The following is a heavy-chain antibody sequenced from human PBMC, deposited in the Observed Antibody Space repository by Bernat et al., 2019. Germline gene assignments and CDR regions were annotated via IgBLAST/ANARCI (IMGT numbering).Heavy chain of an antibody. CDR1: GFTFNTYA. V-gene: IGHV3-23*01. D-gene: IGHD6-19*01. J-gene: IGHJ4*02. Sequence: VQLLESGGTLVQPGGSLRLSCAASGFTFNTYAMSWVRQAPGRGLEWVASISDVGVGKYHADSVKGRFTISRDNAKNSLYLQMNSLRAEDTAVYYCARGSSGCDYWGQGTLVTVSS. CDR3: ARGSSGCDY. CDR2: ISDVGVGK.